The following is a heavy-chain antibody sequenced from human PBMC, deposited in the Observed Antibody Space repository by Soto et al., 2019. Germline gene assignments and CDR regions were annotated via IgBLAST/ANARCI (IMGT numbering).Heavy chain of an antibody. J-gene: IGHJ4*02. CDR1: GGSISSGDYY. D-gene: IGHD5-12*01. CDR3: AREGHSVYDYFDY. V-gene: IGHV4-30-4*01. Sequence: SETLSLTCTVSGGSISSGDYYWSWIRQPPGKGLEWIGYIYYSGSTYYNPSLKSRVTISVDTSKNQFSLKLSSVTAADTAVYYCAREGHSVYDYFDYWGQGTLVTVSS. CDR2: IYYSGST.